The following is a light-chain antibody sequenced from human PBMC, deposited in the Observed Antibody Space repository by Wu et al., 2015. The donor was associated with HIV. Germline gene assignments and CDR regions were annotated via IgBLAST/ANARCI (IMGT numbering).Light chain of an antibody. V-gene: IGKV3-20*01. CDR3: HQYGSSYSRSPPYS. CDR1: QSLNRNS. J-gene: IGKJ2*03. CDR2: GAS. Sequence: EVVLTQSPDTLSLSPGERATLSCRASQSLNRNSLAWYQQKSGQAPRLLIYGASNRATGIPDRFSGSGSGTDFTLTISRLEPEDFAVYYCHQYGSSYSRSPPYSFGQGTKLEIK.